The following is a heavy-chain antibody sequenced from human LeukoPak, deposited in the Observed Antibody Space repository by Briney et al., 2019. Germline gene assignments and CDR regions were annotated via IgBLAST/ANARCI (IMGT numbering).Heavy chain of an antibody. V-gene: IGHV4-39*01. CDR2: IYYSGST. J-gene: IGHJ4*02. D-gene: IGHD3-22*01. CDR1: GGSLSSSSYY. CDR3: ARGKWLSSEAFDY. Sequence: SETLSLTCTVSGGSLSSSSYYWGWIRQPPGKGLEWIGSIYYSGSTYYNPSLKSRVTISVDTSKNQFSLKLSSVTAADTAVYYCARGKWLSSEAFDYWGQGTLVTVSS.